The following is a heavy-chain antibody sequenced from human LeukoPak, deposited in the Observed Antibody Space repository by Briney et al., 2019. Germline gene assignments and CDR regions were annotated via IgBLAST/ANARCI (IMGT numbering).Heavy chain of an antibody. J-gene: IGHJ4*02. D-gene: IGHD2-21*02. V-gene: IGHV4-39*01. Sequence: PSETLSLTCTVSGCSISSCSYYWGWIRQPPGKGLEWIGSIYYSGSTYYNPSLKSRVTISVDTSKNQFSLKLSSVTAADTAVYYCARRADCGGDCYSVFDYWGQGTLVTVSS. CDR1: GCSISSCSYY. CDR2: IYYSGST. CDR3: ARRADCGGDCYSVFDY.